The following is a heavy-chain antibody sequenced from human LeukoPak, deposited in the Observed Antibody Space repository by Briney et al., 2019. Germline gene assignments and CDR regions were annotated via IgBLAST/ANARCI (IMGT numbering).Heavy chain of an antibody. CDR3: ARAQLNLVVDFGMDV. V-gene: IGHV5-51*01. Sequence: GESLKISCKXSGYSFASXXXXXXXXXPXXXXXXXXXXYXDDXXTRYSASXXGXVTXXADKXISIAYLQWSSLKASDTAVYYCARAQLNLVVDFGMDVWGQGTTVTVSS. D-gene: IGHD1-1*01. CDR2: XYXDDXXT. J-gene: IGHJ6*02. CDR1: GYSFASXX.